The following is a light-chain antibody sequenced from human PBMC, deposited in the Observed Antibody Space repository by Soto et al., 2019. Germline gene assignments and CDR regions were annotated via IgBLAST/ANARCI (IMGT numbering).Light chain of an antibody. CDR1: QSVSSY. CDR2: DAS. V-gene: IGKV3-11*01. CDR3: QQRSNWPPT. Sequence: EIVLTQSPATLSLSPGERATLSCRPSQSVSSYLAWYQQKPGQAPRLLIYDASNRATGIPARFSGSVSVTDFTLTISSLEPEDFAVYYCQQRSNWPPTFGQGTKLEIK. J-gene: IGKJ2*01.